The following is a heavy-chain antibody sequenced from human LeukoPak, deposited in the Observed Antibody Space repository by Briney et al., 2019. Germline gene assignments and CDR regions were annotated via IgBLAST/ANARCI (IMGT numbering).Heavy chain of an antibody. Sequence: PSETLSLTCAVYGGSFSGYYWSWIRQPPGKGLEWVSSISGRGTYIYYADSVKGRFTISRDNAKNSLYLQMNSLRADDTAMYYCAKDIYGGSWPNDYWGQGTLVTVSS. CDR2: ISGRGTYI. D-gene: IGHD4-23*01. V-gene: IGHV3-21*01. CDR3: AKDIYGGSWPNDY. J-gene: IGHJ4*02. CDR1: GGSFSGYY.